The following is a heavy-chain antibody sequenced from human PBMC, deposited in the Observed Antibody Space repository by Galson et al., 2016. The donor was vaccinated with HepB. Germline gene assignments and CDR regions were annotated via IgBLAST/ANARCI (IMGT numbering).Heavy chain of an antibody. J-gene: IGHJ4*02. CDR3: ARGYNRFDY. V-gene: IGHV4-59*01. CDR1: GASISDYY. CDR2: LSNSGGT. D-gene: IGHD1-1*01. Sequence: SETLSLTCFVSGASISDYYWSWIRQSPGKGLEWIGFLSNSGGTNYNPSLKSRVTISGDTSKAQFSLRLSSVTAADTAVYYCARGYNRFDYWGQGSLVTVSS.